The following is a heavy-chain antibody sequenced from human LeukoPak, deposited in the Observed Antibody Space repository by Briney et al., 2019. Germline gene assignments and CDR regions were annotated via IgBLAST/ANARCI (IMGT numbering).Heavy chain of an antibody. Sequence: GGSLRLSCAASGFTFSSYWMSWVRQAPGKGLEWVANIKQDGSEKYYVDFVKGRFTISRDNAKNSLYLQMNSLRAEDTAVYYCARGAEDCSSTSCYARHNDYWGQGTLVTVSS. V-gene: IGHV3-7*01. CDR3: ARGAEDCSSTSCYARHNDY. J-gene: IGHJ4*02. CDR1: GFTFSSYW. D-gene: IGHD2-2*01. CDR2: IKQDGSEK.